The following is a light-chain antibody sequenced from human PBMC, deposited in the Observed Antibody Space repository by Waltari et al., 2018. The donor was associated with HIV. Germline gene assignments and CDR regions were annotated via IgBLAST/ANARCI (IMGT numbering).Light chain of an antibody. CDR1: RSDIGGYNY. Sequence: QSALPQPASVSGSPGQSITISCTGTRSDIGGYNYVSWYQQHPGKAPKLMISDVSHRPSGVSNRFSGSKSGNTASLTISGLQAEDEADYYCSSYTSSSTLGVFGSGTKVTVL. J-gene: IGLJ1*01. V-gene: IGLV2-14*03. CDR2: DVS. CDR3: SSYTSSSTLGV.